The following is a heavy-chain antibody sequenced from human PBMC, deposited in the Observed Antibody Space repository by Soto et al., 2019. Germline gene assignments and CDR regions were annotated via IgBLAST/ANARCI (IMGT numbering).Heavy chain of an antibody. V-gene: IGHV3-48*02. CDR3: VRDRMWEQWLGPHDAFEI. CDR2: VNAAANDI. Sequence: PGGSLRLSCAASGFTFSIFSMSWVRQAPGKELEWISYVNAAANDIYYTDSVRGRFTISRDNAKNSLYLQMNSLRDDDTAVYYCVRDRMWEQWLGPHDAFEIWGQGTMVTVSS. J-gene: IGHJ3*02. D-gene: IGHD6-19*01. CDR1: GFTFSIFS.